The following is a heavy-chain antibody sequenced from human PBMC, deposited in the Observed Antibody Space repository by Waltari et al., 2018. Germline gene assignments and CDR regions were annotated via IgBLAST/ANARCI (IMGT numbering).Heavy chain of an antibody. J-gene: IGHJ4*02. CDR2: INPSGGST. Sequence: QVQLVQSGAEVKKPGASVKVSCTASGYTFTSYYMHWVRQAPGQGLGWMGIINPSGGSTSYAQKFQGRVTMTRDTSTSTVYMELSSLRSEDTAVYYCARGGVISSSWFMYYFDYWGQGTLVTVSS. D-gene: IGHD6-13*01. CDR3: ARGGVISSSWFMYYFDY. V-gene: IGHV1-46*01. CDR1: GYTFTSYY.